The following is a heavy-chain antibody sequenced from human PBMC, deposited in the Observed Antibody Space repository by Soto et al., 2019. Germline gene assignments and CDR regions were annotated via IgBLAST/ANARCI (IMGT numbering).Heavy chain of an antibody. Sequence: ASVKLDCKGAGYGLSIDGSSWLRQAPGQGLEWMGWISAYNGNTNYAQKLQGRVTMTTDTSTSTAYMELRSLRSDDTAVYYCARSDSSGYYLGAFDIWGQGTMVTVS. CDR2: ISAYNGNT. D-gene: IGHD3-22*01. V-gene: IGHV1-18*01. J-gene: IGHJ3*02. CDR3: ARSDSSGYYLGAFDI. CDR1: GYGLSIDG.